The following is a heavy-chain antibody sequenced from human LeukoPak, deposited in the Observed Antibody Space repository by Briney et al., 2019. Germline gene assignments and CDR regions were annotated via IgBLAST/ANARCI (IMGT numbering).Heavy chain of an antibody. J-gene: IGHJ4*02. V-gene: IGHV4-59*01. CDR2: IYYSGST. CDR3: ARYSSSSDPLGPIDY. CDR1: GGSISTYY. Sequence: SETLSLTCTVSGGSISTYYWSWIRQPPGKGLEWIGYIYYSGSTNYNPSLKSRVTISVDTSKNQFSLKPSSVTAADTAVYYCARYSSSSDPLGPIDYWGQGTLVTVSS. D-gene: IGHD6-6*01.